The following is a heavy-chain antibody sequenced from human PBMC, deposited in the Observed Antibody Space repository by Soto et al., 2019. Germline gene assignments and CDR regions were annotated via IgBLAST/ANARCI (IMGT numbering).Heavy chain of an antibody. CDR3: AKGFIGWSTTCYRDCDYYYGMDV. J-gene: IGHJ6*02. D-gene: IGHD2-2*02. V-gene: IGHV3-30*18. CDR1: GFTFRNYG. CDR2: ISYDGSNK. Sequence: SLRLSCAASGFTFRNYGMHWVRQAPGKGLEWVAIISYDGSNKYYADSVKGRFTISRDNCKNTLYLQMNRLRVEDTAVYSCAKGFIGWSTTCYRDCDYYYGMDVWGQGTTVTVSS.